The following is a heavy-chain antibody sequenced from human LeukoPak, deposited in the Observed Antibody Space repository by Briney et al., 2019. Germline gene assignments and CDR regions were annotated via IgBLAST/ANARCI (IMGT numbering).Heavy chain of an antibody. Sequence: GGSLRLSCAASGFTFSSYEMNWVRQAPGKGLEWVSYISSSGSTIYYADSVKGRFTISRDNAKNSLYLQMNSLRAEDTAVYYCAVSPVLLWFGELTKVDYWGQGTLVTVSS. D-gene: IGHD3-10*01. CDR1: GFTFSSYE. J-gene: IGHJ4*02. CDR3: AVSPVLLWFGELTKVDY. V-gene: IGHV3-48*03. CDR2: ISSSGSTI.